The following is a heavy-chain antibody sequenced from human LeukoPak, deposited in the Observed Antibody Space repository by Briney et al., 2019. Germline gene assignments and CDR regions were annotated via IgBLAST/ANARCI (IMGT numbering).Heavy chain of an antibody. CDR3: AREGVAGIAVAGWYGY. CDR1: GXSFXSNSAA. CDR2: TYYRSKWYN. D-gene: IGHD6-19*01. J-gene: IGHJ4*02. Sequence: LXLAXXXXGXSFXSNSAAWNWIRXXPXRGLEWLGRTYYRSKWYNDYAVSVKSRITINPDTSKNQFSLQLNSVTPEDTAVYYCAREGVAGIAVAGWYGYWGQGTLVTVSS. V-gene: IGHV6-1*01.